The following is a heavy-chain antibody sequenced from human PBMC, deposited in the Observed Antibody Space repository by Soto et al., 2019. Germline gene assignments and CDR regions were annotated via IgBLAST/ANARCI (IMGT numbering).Heavy chain of an antibody. CDR2: IKEDGSEK. CDR3: ATDLYQLPTMKYYYYGMDV. Sequence: SGGSLRVSCAASGFTFSNYWMSWVRQAPGKRLEWVANIKEDGSEKYYVDSVKGRFTISRDNAKNSLFLQMNSLRAEDTAVYYCATDLYQLPTMKYYYYGMDVWGQGTTVTVSS. CDR1: GFTFSNYW. J-gene: IGHJ6*02. V-gene: IGHV3-7*03. D-gene: IGHD2-2*01.